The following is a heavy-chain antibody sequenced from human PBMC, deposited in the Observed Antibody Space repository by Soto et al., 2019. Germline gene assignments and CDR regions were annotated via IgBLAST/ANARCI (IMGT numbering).Heavy chain of an antibody. CDR2: ISYDGGDK. D-gene: IGHD3-10*01. V-gene: IGHV3-30-3*01. CDR1: GFTFSSYT. Sequence: GGSLRLSCAASGFTFSSYTMHWVRQTPGKGLEWVAHISYDGGDKYYADSVKGRFTISRDNSKNTLYLQMNSLRAEDTAVYYCARDRDYYGSGFDYWGQGTLVTVSS. CDR3: ARDRDYYGSGFDY. J-gene: IGHJ4*02.